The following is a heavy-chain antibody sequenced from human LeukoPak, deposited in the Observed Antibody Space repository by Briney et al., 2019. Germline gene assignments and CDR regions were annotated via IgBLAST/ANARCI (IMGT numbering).Heavy chain of an antibody. D-gene: IGHD3-3*01. Sequence: ASVKVSCKASGYTFTSYGISWVRQAPGQGLEWMGWISAYNGNTNYAQKFQGRVTITTDESTSTAYMELSSLRSEDTAVYYCARTYYDFWSGYMDVWGKGTTVTVSS. CDR1: GYTFTSYG. CDR2: ISAYNGNT. J-gene: IGHJ6*03. V-gene: IGHV1-18*01. CDR3: ARTYYDFWSGYMDV.